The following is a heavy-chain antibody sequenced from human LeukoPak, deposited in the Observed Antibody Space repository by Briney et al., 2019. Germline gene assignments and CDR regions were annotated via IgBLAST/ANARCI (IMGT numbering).Heavy chain of an antibody. V-gene: IGHV4-39*01. D-gene: IGHD2-15*01. Sequence: SETLSLTCNVSGGSISSASYYWGWLRQPPGKGLGWIGSIYYTGTTYRSPSLKSRVTISVHTSKNQFSLKLSSVTAADTAVYYCARQQCNGGSCYSRAIWFDPWGQGTLVTVSS. J-gene: IGHJ5*02. CDR2: IYYTGTT. CDR1: GGSISSASYY. CDR3: ARQQCNGGSCYSRAIWFDP.